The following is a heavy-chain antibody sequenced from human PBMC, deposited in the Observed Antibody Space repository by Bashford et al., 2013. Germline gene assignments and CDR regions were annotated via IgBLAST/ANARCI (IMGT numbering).Heavy chain of an antibody. CDR2: IDWDDDK. CDR3: AHQVAGTKVAT. CDR1: GFSLITSGMC. V-gene: IGHV2-70*12. D-gene: IGHD6-19*01. J-gene: IGHJ4*02. Sequence: SGPTLVKPTQTLTLTCTFSGFSLITSGMCVSWIRQPPGKTLEWLAMIDWDDDKYYSPSLKTRLTISKDTSKNQVVLTMTNMDPVDSATYYCAHQVAGTKVATWGQGTLVTVSS.